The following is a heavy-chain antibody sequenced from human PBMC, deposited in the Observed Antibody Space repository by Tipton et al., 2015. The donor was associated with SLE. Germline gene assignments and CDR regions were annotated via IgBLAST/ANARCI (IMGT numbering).Heavy chain of an antibody. V-gene: IGHV3-48*04. CDR1: GFTFSSYS. CDR2: ISSSSSTI. D-gene: IGHD3-3*01. J-gene: IGHJ4*02. CDR3: ARGVRFLFDY. Sequence: SLRLSCAASGFTFSSYSMNWVRQAPGKGLEWVSYISSSSSTIYYADSVKGRFTISRDNAKNSLYLQMNSLRAEDTAVYYCARGVRFLFDYWGQGTLVTVSS.